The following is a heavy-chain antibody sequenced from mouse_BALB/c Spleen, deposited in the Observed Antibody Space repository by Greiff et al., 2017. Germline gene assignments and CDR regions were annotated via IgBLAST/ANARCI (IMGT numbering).Heavy chain of an antibody. CDR2: IWSGGST. CDR1: GFSLTSYG. J-gene: IGHJ3*01. V-gene: IGHV2-4-1*01. D-gene: IGHD1-2*01. Sequence: VQLQQSGPGLVQPSQSLSITCTVSGFSLTSYGVHWVRQSPGKGLEWLGVIWSGGSTDYNAAFISRLSISKDNSKSQVFFKMNSLQADDTAIYYCARSITTATAWFAYWGQGTLVTVSA. CDR3: ARSITTATAWFAY.